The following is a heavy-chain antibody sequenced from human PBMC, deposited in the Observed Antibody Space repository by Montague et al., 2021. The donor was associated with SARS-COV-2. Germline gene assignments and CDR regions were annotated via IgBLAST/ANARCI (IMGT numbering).Heavy chain of an antibody. CDR3: ARGWAFDP. D-gene: IGHD6-19*01. CDR1: GGSTASHY. V-gene: IGHV4-59*08. Sequence: SETLSLTCTVSGGSTASHYWNWIRQSPGKRPELIGYVYYNGDTKYNHYLQSRVTISIDTSENQFSLRLNSVTAADTAVYFCARGWAFDPWGQGRLVTVSS. CDR2: VYYNGDT. J-gene: IGHJ3*01.